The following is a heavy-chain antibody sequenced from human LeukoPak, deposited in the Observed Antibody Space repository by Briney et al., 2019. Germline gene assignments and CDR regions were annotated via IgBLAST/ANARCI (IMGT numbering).Heavy chain of an antibody. Sequence: GGSLRLSCAASGFTFSNYEMHWVRQAPGKGLEWVSIIYGGGNTYYADSVKGRFTISRDNSKNTLYLQMNSLRAEDTAVYYCARSLITMVRGVIGGDYFDYWGQGTLVTVSS. V-gene: IGHV3-66*01. CDR1: GFTFSNYE. CDR3: ARSLITMVRGVIGGDYFDY. D-gene: IGHD3-10*01. J-gene: IGHJ4*02. CDR2: IYGGGNT.